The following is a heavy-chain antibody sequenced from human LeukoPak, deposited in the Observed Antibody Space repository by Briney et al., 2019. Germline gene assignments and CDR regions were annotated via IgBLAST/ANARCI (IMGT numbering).Heavy chain of an antibody. CDR2: ISGRDDRT. J-gene: IGHJ4*02. V-gene: IGHV3-23*01. CDR3: AKVAYDSYGHYYHDYFDY. Sequence: GSLRLSCAASGFSFSAYAMTWVRQAPGKGLEWVSSISGRDDRTYYADSAKGRFTISRDNSKNTLHLQMNSLRAEDTALYYCAKVAYDSYGHYYHDYFDYWGQGTLVTVSS. D-gene: IGHD3-22*01. CDR1: GFSFSAYA.